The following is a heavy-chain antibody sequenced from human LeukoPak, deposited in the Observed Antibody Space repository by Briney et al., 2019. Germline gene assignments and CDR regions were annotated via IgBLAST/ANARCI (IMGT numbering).Heavy chain of an antibody. V-gene: IGHV1-69*05. D-gene: IGHD3-22*01. Sequence: ASVKVSCKAPGGTFSSYAISWVRQAPGQGLEWMGGIIPIFGTANYAQKFQGRVTITTDESTSTAYMELSSLRSEDTAVYYCAAPGNYYDSSGYSDYYYYMDVWGKGTTVTVSS. CDR1: GGTFSSYA. J-gene: IGHJ6*03. CDR2: IIPIFGTA. CDR3: AAPGNYYDSSGYSDYYYYMDV.